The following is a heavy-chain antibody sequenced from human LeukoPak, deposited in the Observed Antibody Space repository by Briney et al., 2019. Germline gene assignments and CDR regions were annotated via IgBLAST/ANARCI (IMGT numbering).Heavy chain of an antibody. V-gene: IGHV3-66*01. Sequence: GGSLRLSCAASGFTVSSNYMSWVRQAPGKGLEWVSVIYSGGSTYYADSVKGRFTISRDNSKNTLYLQMNSLRAEDTAVYYCARVQWNYYDSSGYADYWGQGTLVTVSS. CDR3: ARVQWNYYDSSGYADY. CDR1: GFTVSSNY. D-gene: IGHD3-22*01. J-gene: IGHJ4*02. CDR2: IYSGGST.